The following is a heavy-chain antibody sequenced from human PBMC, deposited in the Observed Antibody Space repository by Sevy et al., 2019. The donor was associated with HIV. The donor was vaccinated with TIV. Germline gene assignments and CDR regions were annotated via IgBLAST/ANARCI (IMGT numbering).Heavy chain of an antibody. CDR1: GFTFSSYW. CDR3: ARDHLYYYDSSGYKTSGQWSAFDI. CDR2: INSDGSST. V-gene: IGHV3-74*01. D-gene: IGHD3-22*01. J-gene: IGHJ3*02. Sequence: GGSLRLSCAASGFTFSSYWMHWVRQAPGKGLVWVSRINSDGSSTSYADSVKGRFTISRANAKNTLYLQMNSLRAEDTAVYYCARDHLYYYDSSGYKTSGQWSAFDIWGQGTMVTVSS.